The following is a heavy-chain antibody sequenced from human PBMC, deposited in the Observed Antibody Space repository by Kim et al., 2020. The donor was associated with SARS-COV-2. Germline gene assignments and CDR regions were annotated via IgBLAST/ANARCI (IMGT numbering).Heavy chain of an antibody. J-gene: IGHJ4*02. CDR1: GDSVSSNSAT. CDR2: TYYRSKWYN. D-gene: IGHD3-10*01. Sequence: SQTLSLTCAISGDSVSSNSATWNWIRQSPSRGLEWLGRTYYRSKWYNDYGVSVKSRITFNPDTSKNQFSLQLNSLTPEDTAVYYCARDPGEMVQIAFDCWGQGTLVTVSS. V-gene: IGHV6-1*01. CDR3: ARDPGEMVQIAFDC.